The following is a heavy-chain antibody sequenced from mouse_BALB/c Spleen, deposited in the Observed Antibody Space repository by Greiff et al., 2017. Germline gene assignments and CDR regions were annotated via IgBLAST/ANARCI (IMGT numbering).Heavy chain of an antibody. CDR2: ISSGSSTI. J-gene: IGHJ4*01. CDR1: GFTFSSFG. D-gene: IGHD2-9*01. Sequence: EVKVVESGGGLVQPGGSRKLSCAASGFTFSSFGMHWVRQAPEKGLEWVAYISSGSSTIYYADTVKGRFTISRDNPKNTLFLQMTSLRSEDTAMYYCARSYYGYDGAMDYWGQGTSVTVSS. CDR3: ARSYYGYDGAMDY. V-gene: IGHV5-17*02.